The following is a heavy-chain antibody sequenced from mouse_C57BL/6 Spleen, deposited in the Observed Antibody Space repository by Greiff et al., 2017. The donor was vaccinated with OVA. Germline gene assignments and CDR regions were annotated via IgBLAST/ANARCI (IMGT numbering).Heavy chain of an antibody. CDR1: GFTFSDYG. CDR2: ISSGSSTI. V-gene: IGHV5-17*01. Sequence: EVKVVESGGGLVKPGGSLKLSCAASGFTFSDYGMHWVRQAPEQGLEWVAYISSGSSTIYYADTVKGRFTISRDNATNTPFLQLTSLRSEDTAIYYCAAPAWLAYWGQGTLVTVSA. J-gene: IGHJ3*01. CDR3: AAPAWLAY.